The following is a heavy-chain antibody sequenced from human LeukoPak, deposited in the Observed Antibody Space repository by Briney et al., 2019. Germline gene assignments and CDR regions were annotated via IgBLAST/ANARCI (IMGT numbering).Heavy chain of an antibody. Sequence: SETLSLTCTVSGGSISSYYGSWIRQPPGKGLEGIGYIYYSGSTNYNPSLKSRVTISVDTSKNQFSLKLSSVTAADTAVYYCARGSTGYYDSSPNAFDIWGQGTMVTVSS. CDR1: GGSISSYY. J-gene: IGHJ3*02. CDR2: IYYSGST. V-gene: IGHV4-59*01. D-gene: IGHD3-22*01. CDR3: ARGSTGYYDSSPNAFDI.